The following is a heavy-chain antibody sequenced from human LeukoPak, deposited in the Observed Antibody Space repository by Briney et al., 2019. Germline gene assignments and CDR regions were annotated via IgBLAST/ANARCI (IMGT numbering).Heavy chain of an antibody. CDR3: ARGSSGSRNY. D-gene: IGHD3-22*01. V-gene: IGHV4-30-4*08. CDR1: GGSISSGDYY. CDR2: IYYSGSA. J-gene: IGHJ4*02. Sequence: SQTLSLTCTVSGGSISSGDYYWSWIRQPPGKGLEWIGYIYYSGSAYYNPSLKSQVTRSVDTSKNQFSLKLSSVTAADTAVYYCARGSSGSRNYWGQGTLVTVSS.